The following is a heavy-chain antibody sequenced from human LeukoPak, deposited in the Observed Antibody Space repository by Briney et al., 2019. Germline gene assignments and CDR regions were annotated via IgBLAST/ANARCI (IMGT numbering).Heavy chain of an antibody. CDR1: EFTFSNYW. D-gene: IGHD1-14*01. V-gene: IGHV3-74*01. CDR3: ARANPADFNL. Sequence: PGGSLRLSCVASEFTFSNYWIHWVRQPPGKGLVWASRIRYDGIVTDYADSVEGRFTISRDNAKNTVHLQMNSLRDDDTAVYYCARANPADFNLWGRGTLVTVSS. J-gene: IGHJ2*01. CDR2: IRYDGIVT.